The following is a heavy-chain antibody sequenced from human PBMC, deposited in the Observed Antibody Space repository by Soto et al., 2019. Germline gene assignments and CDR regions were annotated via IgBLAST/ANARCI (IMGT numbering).Heavy chain of an antibody. Sequence: ASVKVSCKASGYTFTSYDINWVRQATGQGREWMGWMNPNSGNTGYAQKFQGRVTRTRNTSISTAYMELSSLRSEDAAVYYCARGRMAGHIDYWGQGTLVTVSS. CDR3: ARGRMAGHIDY. J-gene: IGHJ4*02. CDR1: GYTFTSYD. D-gene: IGHD6-19*01. V-gene: IGHV1-8*01. CDR2: MNPNSGNT.